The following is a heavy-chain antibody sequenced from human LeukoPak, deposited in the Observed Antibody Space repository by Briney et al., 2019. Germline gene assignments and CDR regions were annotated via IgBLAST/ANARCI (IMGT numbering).Heavy chain of an antibody. V-gene: IGHV1-2*02. Sequence: ASVKVSCKASGYTFTDYFMLWVRQAPGQGLEWMGWIIPNSGATNYAQKFQGRVTMSRDTSINTAYMELSRLRSDDTAFYYCARGGPAVEGLDFFDFWGQGTLVTVSS. CDR2: IIPNSGAT. CDR1: GYTFTDYF. J-gene: IGHJ4*02. D-gene: IGHD3-16*01. CDR3: ARGGPAVEGLDFFDF.